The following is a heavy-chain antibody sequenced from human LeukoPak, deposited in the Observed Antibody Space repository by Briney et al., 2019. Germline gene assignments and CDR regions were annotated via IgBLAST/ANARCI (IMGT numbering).Heavy chain of an antibody. D-gene: IGHD2-15*01. V-gene: IGHV4-34*01. J-gene: IGHJ3*02. CDR1: GGSFSGYY. CDR3: ALGYCSGGSCYSDAFDI. Sequence: SETLSLTCAVSGGSFSGYYWSWIRQPPGKGLEWIGEINHSGSTNYNPSLKSRVTISVDTSQNQFSLKLSSVTAADTAVYYCALGYCSGGSCYSDAFDIWGQGTMVTVSS. CDR2: INHSGST.